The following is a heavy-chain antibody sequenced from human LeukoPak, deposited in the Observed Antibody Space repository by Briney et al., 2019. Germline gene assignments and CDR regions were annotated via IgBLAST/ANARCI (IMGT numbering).Heavy chain of an antibody. Sequence: PGVSLRLSCAASGFTVSAYAMAWVRQAPGKGLEWVSTIYDDNTYYADSVKGRFAISTDNSKNTLYLQMNSLRVEDTAVYYCARTAARRFDYWGQGTLVTVSS. J-gene: IGHJ4*02. D-gene: IGHD6-6*01. CDR2: IYDDNT. CDR1: GFTVSAYA. V-gene: IGHV3-23*01. CDR3: ARTAARRFDY.